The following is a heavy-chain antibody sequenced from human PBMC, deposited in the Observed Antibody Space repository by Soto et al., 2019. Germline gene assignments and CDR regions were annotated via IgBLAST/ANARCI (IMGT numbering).Heavy chain of an antibody. CDR1: GFRFSNYG. Sequence: QVQLVESGGGVVQPGRSLRLSSAASGFRFSNYGMHWVRQAPGKGLEWLAVIVADGTGLHYADSVRGRFIIYRENSKNTRDRQRVNLGADDTAGYCGARGDELPDYARDYWGQGTLVTVSS. CDR3: ARGDELPDYARDY. D-gene: IGHD4-17*01. CDR2: IVADGTGL. J-gene: IGHJ4*02. V-gene: IGHV3-33*01.